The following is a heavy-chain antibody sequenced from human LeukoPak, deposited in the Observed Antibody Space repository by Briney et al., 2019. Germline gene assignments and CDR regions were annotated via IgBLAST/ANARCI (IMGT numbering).Heavy chain of an antibody. D-gene: IGHD2-15*01. CDR3: ARAGSGGAAYFDY. CDR2: IDYSGST. V-gene: IGHV4-31*03. J-gene: IGHJ4*02. CDR1: GGSISSGGYY. Sequence: PSETLSLTCTVSGGSISSGGYYWSWIRQHPGKGLEWIGYIDYSGSTYYNPSLKSRVTISVDTSKNQFSLKLSSVTAADTAVYYCARAGSGGAAYFDYWGQGTLVTVSS.